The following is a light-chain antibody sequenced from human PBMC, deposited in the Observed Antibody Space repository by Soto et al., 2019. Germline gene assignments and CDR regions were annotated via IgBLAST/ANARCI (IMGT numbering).Light chain of an antibody. CDR2: GAS. CDR3: QQYNSWPLT. J-gene: IGKJ4*01. CDR1: QSISRK. V-gene: IGKV3-15*01. Sequence: EIVMTQSPATLSLSPGETVALSCRASQSISRKVAWYQQKPGQAPRLLIYGASTRATGVPASFSGSGSGTEFTLSISSLQSEHFAVYYCQQYNSWPLTFGGGTKVEI.